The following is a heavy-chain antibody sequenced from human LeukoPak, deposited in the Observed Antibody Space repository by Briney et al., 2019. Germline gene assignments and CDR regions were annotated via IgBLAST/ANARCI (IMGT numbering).Heavy chain of an antibody. Sequence: GGSLRLSCAASGFTFSSYGMHWVRQAPGKGLEWVAVIWYDGSNKYYADSVKGRFTISRDNSKNTLYLQMNSLRAEDTAVYYCASGYYDSSGYSPPYYGMDVWGQGTTVTVSS. J-gene: IGHJ6*02. D-gene: IGHD3-22*01. CDR2: IWYDGSNK. CDR1: GFTFSSYG. V-gene: IGHV3-33*01. CDR3: ASGYYDSSGYSPPYYGMDV.